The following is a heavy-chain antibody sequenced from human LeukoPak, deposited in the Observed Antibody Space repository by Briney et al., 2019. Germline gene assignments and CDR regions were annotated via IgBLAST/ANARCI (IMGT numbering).Heavy chain of an antibody. CDR1: GFTFSSYA. CDR2: ISGSGGST. V-gene: IGHV3-23*01. CDR3: ARSPGFSSN. Sequence: GGSPRLSCAASGFTFSSYATSWVRQAPGKGLEWVSGISGSGGSTYYADSVKGRFTISRDNSKNTLYLQMTSLRAEDTALYYCARSPGFSSNWGQGTLVTVSS. J-gene: IGHJ4*02. D-gene: IGHD6-13*01.